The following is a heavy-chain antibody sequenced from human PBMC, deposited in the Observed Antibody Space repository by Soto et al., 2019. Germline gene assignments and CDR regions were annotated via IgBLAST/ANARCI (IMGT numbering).Heavy chain of an antibody. Sequence: GGSLRLSCAASGFTFSTYTMNWVRQAPGKGLEWVSSISGSSSHIYYTDSVKGRFTISRDNAKKSLYLQMNSLRAEDTAVYYCARVEFSSSSANFWGRGTLVTVSS. CDR3: ARVEFSSSSANF. V-gene: IGHV3-21*01. D-gene: IGHD6-6*01. J-gene: IGHJ4*02. CDR1: GFTFSTYT. CDR2: ISGSSSHI.